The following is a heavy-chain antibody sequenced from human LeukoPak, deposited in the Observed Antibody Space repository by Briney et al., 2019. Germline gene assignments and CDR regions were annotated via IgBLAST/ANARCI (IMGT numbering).Heavy chain of an antibody. CDR1: GGSISSGDYY. CDR3: ARAYKKQWLVSN. CDR2: IYYSGST. D-gene: IGHD6-19*01. J-gene: IGHJ4*02. Sequence: SETLSLTCTVSGGSISSGDYYWSWIRQPPGKGLEWIGYIYYSGSTYYNPSLKSRVTISVDTSKNQFSLKLSSVTAADTAVYYCARAYKKQWLVSNWGQGTPVTVSS. V-gene: IGHV4-30-4*08.